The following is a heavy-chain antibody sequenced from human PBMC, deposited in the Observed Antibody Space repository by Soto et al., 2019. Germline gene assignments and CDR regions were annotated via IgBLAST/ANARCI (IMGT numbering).Heavy chain of an antibody. D-gene: IGHD3-3*01. CDR2: ISAYNGNT. J-gene: IGHJ4*02. CDR3: ARAVEWLLRYYFDY. CDR1: GYTFTSYG. Sequence: ASVKVSCKASGYTFTSYGISWVRQAPGQGLEWMGWISAYNGNTNYAQKLQGRVTMTTDTSTSTAYMELRSLRSDDTAVYYCARAVEWLLRYYFDYWGQGTMVTVSS. V-gene: IGHV1-18*04.